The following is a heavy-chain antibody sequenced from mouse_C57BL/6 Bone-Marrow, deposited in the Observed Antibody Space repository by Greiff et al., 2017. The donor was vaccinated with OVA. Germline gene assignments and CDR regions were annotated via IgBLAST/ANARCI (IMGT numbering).Heavy chain of an antibody. Sequence: EVQLVESGGGLVKPGGSLKLSCAASGFTFSSYAMSWVRQTPEKRLEWVATISDGGSYTYYPDNVKGRFTISRDNAKNNLYLQMSHLKSEDTAMYYCARNPYLDYWGQGTTLTVSS. CDR3: ARNPYLDY. CDR2: ISDGGSYT. CDR1: GFTFSSYA. V-gene: IGHV5-4*01. J-gene: IGHJ2*01.